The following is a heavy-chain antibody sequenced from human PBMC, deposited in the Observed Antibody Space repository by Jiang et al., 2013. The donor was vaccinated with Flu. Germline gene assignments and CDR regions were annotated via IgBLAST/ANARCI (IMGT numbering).Heavy chain of an antibody. Sequence: GSGLVKPSETLSLTCTVSGGSISSSNYYWGWIRQPPGKGLEWIGSIYYSGSTYYNPSLKSRVTISVDTSKNQFSLKLSSVTAADTAVYYCARLPGGYYTDTWFDPWGQGTLVTVSS. D-gene: IGHD3-10*01. CDR2: IYYSGST. CDR3: ARLPGGYYTDTWFDP. V-gene: IGHV4-39*01. CDR1: GGSISSSNYY. J-gene: IGHJ5*02.